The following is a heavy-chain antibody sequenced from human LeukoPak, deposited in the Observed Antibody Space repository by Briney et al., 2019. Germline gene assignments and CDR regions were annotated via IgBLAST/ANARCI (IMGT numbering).Heavy chain of an antibody. Sequence: SETLSLTCTVSGGSISSSSYYWGWIRQPPGKGLEWIGSIYYSGSTYYNPSLKSRVTISVDTSKNQFSLKLSSVTAADTAVYYCARGLGFWGGYLSRPFDYWGQGTLVTVSS. CDR3: ARGLGFWGGYLSRPFDY. J-gene: IGHJ4*02. CDR1: GGSISSSSYY. D-gene: IGHD3-3*01. V-gene: IGHV4-39*07. CDR2: IYYSGST.